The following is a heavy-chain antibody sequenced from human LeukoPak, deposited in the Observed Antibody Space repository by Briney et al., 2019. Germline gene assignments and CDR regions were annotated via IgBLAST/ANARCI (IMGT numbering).Heavy chain of an antibody. CDR2: IDANAKTT. CDR3: LTVVETTIAAFDI. Sequence: PGGSLRLSCAASGFTFSNYWLHWVRHAPGKGVVWVSRIDANAKTTSYADSVKGRFTISTDNAKKTLYLQMNSLRVEDTAVYYCLTVVETTIAAFDIWGQGTMVTVSS. D-gene: IGHD1-26*01. J-gene: IGHJ3*02. CDR1: GFTFSNYW. V-gene: IGHV3-74*01.